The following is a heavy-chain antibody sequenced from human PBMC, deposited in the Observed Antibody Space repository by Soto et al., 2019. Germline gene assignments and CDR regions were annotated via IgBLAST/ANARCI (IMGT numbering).Heavy chain of an antibody. V-gene: IGHV3-23*01. CDR2: IVGSGDNT. CDR3: VQESRGVAPTVTGY. Sequence: EVQLLESGGGLVQPGGSLRLSCAASGFTFSSYALSWVRQAPGKGLEWVSAIVGSGDNTYYADSVKGRFTISRDNSKNTLHLQMNSLRAEDTAVYYCVQESRGVAPTVTGYWGQGTLVTVSS. CDR1: GFTFSSYA. J-gene: IGHJ4*02. D-gene: IGHD6-13*01.